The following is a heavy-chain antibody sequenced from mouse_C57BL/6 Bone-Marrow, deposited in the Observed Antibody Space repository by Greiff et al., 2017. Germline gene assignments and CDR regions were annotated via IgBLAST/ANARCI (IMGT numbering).Heavy chain of an antibody. CDR3: TTGYYGSSFFDY. J-gene: IGHJ2*01. D-gene: IGHD1-1*01. Sequence: DVHLVESGAELVRPGASVKLSCTASGFNIKDDYMHWVKQRPEQGLEWIGWIDPENGDTEYASKFQGKATITADTSSNTAYLQLSSLTSEDTAVYYCTTGYYGSSFFDYWGQGTTLTVSS. CDR1: GFNIKDDY. V-gene: IGHV14-4*01. CDR2: IDPENGDT.